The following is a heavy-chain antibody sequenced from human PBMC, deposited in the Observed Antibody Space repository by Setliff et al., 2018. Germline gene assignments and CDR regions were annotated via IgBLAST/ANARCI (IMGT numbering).Heavy chain of an antibody. Sequence: SETLSLTCAVYGGSFSTYFWSWIRQPPGKGLEWIANIYFNGNTVKQPYLKSRVSISIDTSKNHFSLGLSSVIAADTATYYCVRVRVVQGYYEFDSWGQGALVTVSS. CDR1: GGSFSTYF. J-gene: IGHJ4*02. D-gene: IGHD3-16*01. CDR2: IYFNGNT. V-gene: IGHV4-34*01. CDR3: VRVRVVQGYYEFDS.